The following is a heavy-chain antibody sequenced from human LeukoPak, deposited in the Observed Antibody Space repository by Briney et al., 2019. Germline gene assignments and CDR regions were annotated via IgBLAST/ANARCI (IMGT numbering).Heavy chain of an antibody. J-gene: IGHJ5*01. CDR2: IDHSGST. V-gene: IGHV4-34*01. CDR3: ATGNWIDS. CDR1: GGSFSLYQ. Sequence: PSETLSLTCALNGGSFSLYQWSWIRQPPGKGLEWIGEIDHSGSTNYNPSLKSRVTISVDTSKNQFSLKLTSVTAVDTAVYYCATGNWIDSWGQGTLVTVSS.